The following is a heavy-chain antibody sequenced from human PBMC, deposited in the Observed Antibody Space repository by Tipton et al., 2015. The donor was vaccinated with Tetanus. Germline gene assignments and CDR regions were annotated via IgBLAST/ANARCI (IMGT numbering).Heavy chain of an antibody. V-gene: IGHV1-8*01. Sequence: QSGAEVKQPGASVKVSCKASGYSFISHDIFWVRQATGQGLEWLGWMNPKGGTIGSAQKFQGRFTMTRDKATNTAYMELRSLTSADTAVYYCARGGGQGATIDYWGQGTLVTVSS. CDR2: MNPKGGTI. J-gene: IGHJ4*02. D-gene: IGHD1-26*01. CDR3: ARGGGQGATIDY. CDR1: GYSFISHD.